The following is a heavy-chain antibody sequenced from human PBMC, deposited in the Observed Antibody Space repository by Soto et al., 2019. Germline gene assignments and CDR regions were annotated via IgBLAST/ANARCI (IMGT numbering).Heavy chain of an antibody. D-gene: IGHD6-6*01. CDR2: ISGSDDST. CDR3: AKRSSSFTFDY. V-gene: IGHV3-23*01. Sequence: GGPLRLPCAASGLTFSSYAMSWVRQAPGKGLEWVSVISGSDDSTYYADSVKGRFTISRDNSKNTLYLQMNSLRAEDTAVYYCAKRSSSFTFDYWGQGTLVTSPQ. CDR1: GLTFSSYA. J-gene: IGHJ4*02.